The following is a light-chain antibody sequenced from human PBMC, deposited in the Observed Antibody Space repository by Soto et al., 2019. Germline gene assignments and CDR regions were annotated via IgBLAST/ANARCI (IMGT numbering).Light chain of an antibody. J-gene: IGKJ1*01. Sequence: EIELTQSPGTLSLSPGERATLSCRASQSFSNNYLAGYQQKPGQAPRLLIYGASNRATGIPDRFSGSGPGTDFTLTISRLEPEDFAVYYCQQYGSSGTVGQGTKVDIK. CDR2: GAS. CDR1: QSFSNNY. V-gene: IGKV3-20*01. CDR3: QQYGSSGT.